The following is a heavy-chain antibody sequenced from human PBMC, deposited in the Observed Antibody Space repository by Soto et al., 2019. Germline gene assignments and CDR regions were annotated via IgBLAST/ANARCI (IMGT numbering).Heavy chain of an antibody. J-gene: IGHJ5*02. D-gene: IGHD2-15*01. Sequence: QLQESGPGLVKPSQTLSLTCSVSGGSISHGDYYWSWIRQPPGKGLEYIGYIYYSGSTYYNPSLKRRITISLDTSKNQFSLKLRSVTAADTAVYYCARGDVAVVAATPGWFDPWGQGTLVTVSS. CDR2: IYYSGST. CDR1: GGSISHGDYY. V-gene: IGHV4-30-4*01. CDR3: ARGDVAVVAATPGWFDP.